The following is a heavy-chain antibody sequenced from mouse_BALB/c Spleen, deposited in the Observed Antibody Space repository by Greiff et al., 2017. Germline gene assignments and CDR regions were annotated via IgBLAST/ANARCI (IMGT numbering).Heavy chain of an antibody. V-gene: IGHV6-6*02. CDR3: TRPLVVAEAMDY. J-gene: IGHJ4*01. Sequence: EVKLMESGGGLVQPGGSMKLSCVASGFTFSNYWMNWVRQSPEKGLEWVAEIRLKSNNYATHYAESVKGRFTISRDDSKSSVYLQMNNLRAEDTGIYYCTRPLVVAEAMDYWGQGTSVTVSS. CDR1: GFTFSNYW. D-gene: IGHD1-1*01. CDR2: IRLKSNNYAT.